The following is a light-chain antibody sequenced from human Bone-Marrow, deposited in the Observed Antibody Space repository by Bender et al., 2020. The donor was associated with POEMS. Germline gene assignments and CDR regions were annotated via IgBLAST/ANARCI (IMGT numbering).Light chain of an antibody. Sequence: SYDVTQPPSVSVSPGQTASITCSGDKLGDKYVCWYQQRPGQSPVLVIYQDNKRPSGIPERFSGSNSVNTATLTISGLQSEDEADYYCAAWEDSLNGWVFGGGTKLTVL. CDR1: KLGDKY. CDR2: QDN. J-gene: IGLJ3*02. V-gene: IGLV3-1*01. CDR3: AAWEDSLNGWV.